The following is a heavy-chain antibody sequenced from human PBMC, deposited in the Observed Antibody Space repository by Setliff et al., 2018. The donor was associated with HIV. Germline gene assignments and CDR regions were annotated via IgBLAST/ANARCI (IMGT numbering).Heavy chain of an antibody. D-gene: IGHD4-17*01. CDR3: ARAGSNGYGDVFAFDI. CDR2: IIPIFGTA. CDR1: GGTFSSYA. Sequence: SVKVSCKASGGTFSSYAISWVRQATGQGLEWMGGIIPIFGTANYAQKFQGRVTITTDESTSTAYMELSSLRSEDTAVYYCARAGSNGYGDVFAFDIWGQGTMVTVSS. J-gene: IGHJ3*02. V-gene: IGHV1-69*05.